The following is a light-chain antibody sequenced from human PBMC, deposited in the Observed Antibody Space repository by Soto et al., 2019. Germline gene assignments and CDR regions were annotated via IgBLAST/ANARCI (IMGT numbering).Light chain of an antibody. CDR3: SSYTSSNTVI. J-gene: IGLJ2*01. Sequence: QSALTQPASVSGAPGRSITISCAGTRSDVGGYNYVSWYQQYPGRAPKLMIYEVRNRPSGVSTRFSASKSGNKGSLTISGLQAEEEGDDYSSSYTSSNTVIFGGGTQRTVL. CDR2: EVR. V-gene: IGLV2-14*01. CDR1: RSDVGGYNY.